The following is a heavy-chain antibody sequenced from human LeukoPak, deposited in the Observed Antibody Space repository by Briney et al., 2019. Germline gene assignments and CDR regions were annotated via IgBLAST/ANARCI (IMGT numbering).Heavy chain of an antibody. CDR2: ITGGGRT. CDR3: ARDPNGDYIGAFDF. Sequence: GGSLRLSCAASGFTFNNYAVMWVRQAQGQGLEWVSAITGGGRTYYADSVKGRFTISRDNSKNTLYLQKNRLRAEDTARYFCARDPNGDYIGAFDFLGQGTVVTVSS. J-gene: IGHJ3*01. D-gene: IGHD4-17*01. CDR1: GFTFNNYA. V-gene: IGHV3-23*01.